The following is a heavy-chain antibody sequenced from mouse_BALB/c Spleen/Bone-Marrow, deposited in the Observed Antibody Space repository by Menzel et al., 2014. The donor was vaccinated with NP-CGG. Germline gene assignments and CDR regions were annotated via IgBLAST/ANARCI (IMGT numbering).Heavy chain of an antibody. D-gene: IGHD1-1*01. Sequence: QVQLQQSGAELVKPGASVKLSCKASGYTFTIYWMHWVKQRPGQGLEWIGEIDPSDSDANYSQKFKGKATLTVDKSSTTAYMQLSSLTSEDSAVYYCARRNYYGSHYWYFDVWGAGTTVTVSS. CDR1: GYTFTIYW. V-gene: IGHV1-69*02. CDR2: IDPSDSDA. CDR3: ARRNYYGSHYWYFDV. J-gene: IGHJ1*01.